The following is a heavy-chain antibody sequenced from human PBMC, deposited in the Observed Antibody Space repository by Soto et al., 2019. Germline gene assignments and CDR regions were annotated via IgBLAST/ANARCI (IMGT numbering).Heavy chain of an antibody. CDR1: GGSFSGYY. J-gene: IGHJ5*02. Sequence: TLSLTCAVYGGSFSGYYWSWIRQPPGKGLEWIGEINHSGSTNYNPSLKSRVTISVDTSKNQFSLKLSSVTAADTAVYYCARAVPAAIWFDPWGQGTLVTVSS. CDR3: ARAVPAAIWFDP. D-gene: IGHD2-2*01. CDR2: INHSGST. V-gene: IGHV4-34*01.